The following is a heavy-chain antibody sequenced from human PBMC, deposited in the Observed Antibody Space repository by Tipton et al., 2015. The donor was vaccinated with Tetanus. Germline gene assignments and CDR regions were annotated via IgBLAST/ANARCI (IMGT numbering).Heavy chain of an antibody. CDR1: GASFSGSY. J-gene: IGHJ4*02. CDR3: ARDPWLDY. Sequence: LRLSCAVSGASFSGSYWSWVRQSPGKGLEWIGYLYDNGRTKYNPSLNSRVTISVDTPKKQLSLKLTSVTAADTAVYYCARDPWLDYWGQGTLVTVSS. CDR2: LYDNGRT. V-gene: IGHV4-59*01.